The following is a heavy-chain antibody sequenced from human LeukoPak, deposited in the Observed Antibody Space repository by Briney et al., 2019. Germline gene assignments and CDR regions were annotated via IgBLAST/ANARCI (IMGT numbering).Heavy chain of an antibody. V-gene: IGHV1-2*02. CDR2: INPNSGGT. D-gene: IGHD3-22*01. CDR1: GYTFTGYY. CDR3: ARGLMYYYDSSGYPY. Sequence: ASVKVSCKASGYTFTGYYMHWVRQAPGQGLEWMGWINPNSGGTNYAQKFQGRVTMTRDTSISTAYMELSRLRSDDTAVYYCARGLMYYYDSSGYPYWGQGTLVTVSS. J-gene: IGHJ4*02.